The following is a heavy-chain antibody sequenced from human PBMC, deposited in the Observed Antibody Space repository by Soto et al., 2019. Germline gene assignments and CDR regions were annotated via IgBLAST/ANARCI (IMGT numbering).Heavy chain of an antibody. J-gene: IGHJ4*02. CDR1: GFTFSLYE. V-gene: IGHV3-48*03. D-gene: IGHD2-21*01. Sequence: PGGSLRLSCAASGFTFSLYEFNWVRRAPGKGLEWISYIGTSETNTYYAGSVKGRFTVSRDNAKNSVYLQMNSLRAEDTAIYYCAREELNCGGDCFAFWGQGALVTVSS. CDR3: AREELNCGGDCFAF. CDR2: IGTSETNT.